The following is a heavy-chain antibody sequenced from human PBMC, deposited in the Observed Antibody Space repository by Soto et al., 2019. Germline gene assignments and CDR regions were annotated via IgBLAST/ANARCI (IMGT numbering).Heavy chain of an antibody. Sequence: SETLSLTCTVSGGSISSYYWSWIRQPPGKGLEWIGYIYYSGSTNYNPSLKSRVTISVDTSKNQFSLKLSSVTAADTAVYYCARDRDGFDYWGQGTLVTVSS. J-gene: IGHJ4*02. CDR3: ARDRDGFDY. CDR2: IYYSGST. V-gene: IGHV4-59*01. CDR1: GGSISSYY. D-gene: IGHD2-21*01.